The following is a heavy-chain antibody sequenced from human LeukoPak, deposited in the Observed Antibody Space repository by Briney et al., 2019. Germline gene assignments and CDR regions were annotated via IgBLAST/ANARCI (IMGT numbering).Heavy chain of an antibody. J-gene: IGHJ4*02. CDR2: ISSSSSYI. CDR1: GFTFSSYR. D-gene: IGHD6-19*01. Sequence: GGSLRLSCAASGFTFSSYRMNWVRQAPGKGLEWVSSISSSSSYIYYADSVKGRFTISRDNAKISLSLQMNSLRAEDTALYYCASTAVAGSFDYWGQGTLVTVSS. V-gene: IGHV3-21*01. CDR3: ASTAVAGSFDY.